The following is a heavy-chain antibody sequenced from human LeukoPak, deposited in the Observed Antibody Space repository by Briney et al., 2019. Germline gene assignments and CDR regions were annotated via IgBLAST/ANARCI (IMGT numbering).Heavy chain of an antibody. CDR1: GFTFSSYG. CDR3: AKGIPLTVFDY. V-gene: IGHV3-23*01. D-gene: IGHD3-9*01. Sequence: PGGSLRLSCAASGFTFSSYGMSWVRQAPGKGLEWVSSISDSGDSTYYADSVKGRFTFSRDNSENTLYLQMNSLRAEDTAVYYCAKGIPLTVFDYWGQGTLVTVSS. CDR2: ISDSGDST. J-gene: IGHJ4*02.